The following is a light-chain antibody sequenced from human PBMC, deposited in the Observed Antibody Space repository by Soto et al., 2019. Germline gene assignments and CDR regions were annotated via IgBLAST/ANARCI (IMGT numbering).Light chain of an antibody. CDR2: AAS. Sequence: EIVLTQSPGTLSLSPGERATLSCRASQTFSSTYLAWYQHKPGQAPRLLIYAASSRAPGIPDRFSGSGSGTDFTLTISRLEPGDFAVYYCQQNYIVPPWTFGPGTKLEIK. J-gene: IGKJ1*01. CDR3: QQNYIVPPWT. CDR1: QTFSSTY. V-gene: IGKV3-20*01.